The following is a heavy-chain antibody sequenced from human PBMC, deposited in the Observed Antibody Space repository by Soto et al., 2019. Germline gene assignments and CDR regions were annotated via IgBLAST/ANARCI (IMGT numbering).Heavy chain of an antibody. CDR2: IYYSGST. J-gene: IGHJ4*02. CDR1: GGSVSSGSYY. Sequence: PSETLSLTCSVSGGSVSSGSYYLSCIRQPPGQGLERIGYIYYSGSTNYNPSLKSRVTISVDTSMNQFSLKLSSVTTGDTAVYYCAAYPXKYCSGGSCYAERFFDYWGQGTLVTVSS. CDR3: AAYPXKYCSGGSCYAERFFDY. V-gene: IGHV4-61*01. D-gene: IGHD2-15*01.